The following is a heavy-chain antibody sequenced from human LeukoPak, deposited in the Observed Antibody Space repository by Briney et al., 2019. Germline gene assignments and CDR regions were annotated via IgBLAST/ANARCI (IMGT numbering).Heavy chain of an antibody. CDR2: IYYSGST. Sequence: SETLSLTCTVSGGSISSYYWSWIRQPPGKGLEWIGYIYYSGSTNYNPSLKSRVTISVDTSKNQFSLKLSSVTAADTAVYYCAGYRAGIATWWGQGTLVTVSS. J-gene: IGHJ4*02. V-gene: IGHV4-59*01. CDR1: GGSISSYY. D-gene: IGHD3-16*02. CDR3: AGYRAGIATW.